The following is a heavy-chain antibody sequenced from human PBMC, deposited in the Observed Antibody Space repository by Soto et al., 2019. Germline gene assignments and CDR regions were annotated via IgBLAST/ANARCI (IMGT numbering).Heavy chain of an antibody. CDR1: GFTFDDYT. V-gene: IGHV3-43*01. Sequence: GGSLRLSCAASGFTFDDYTMHWVRQAPGKGLEWVSLISWDGGSTYYADSVKGQFTISRDNSKNSLYLQMNSLRTEDTALYYCAKTAMVRGVILYYGMDVWGQGTTVTVSS. CDR2: ISWDGGST. J-gene: IGHJ6*02. D-gene: IGHD3-10*01. CDR3: AKTAMVRGVILYYGMDV.